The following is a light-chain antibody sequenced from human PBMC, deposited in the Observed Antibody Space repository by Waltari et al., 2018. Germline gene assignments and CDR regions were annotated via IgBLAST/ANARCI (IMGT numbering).Light chain of an antibody. V-gene: IGKV1-33*01. Sequence: DIQMMQSPSSLSASVGDRVTITCRASQDIYNYLTWYQQQPGKAPKPLIYSASTLERGVPSRFSGSRSGTEYILAINSLQPEDIATYYCQQYYDSPLTFGGGTKVEIK. CDR3: QQYYDSPLT. CDR1: QDIYNY. CDR2: SAS. J-gene: IGKJ4*01.